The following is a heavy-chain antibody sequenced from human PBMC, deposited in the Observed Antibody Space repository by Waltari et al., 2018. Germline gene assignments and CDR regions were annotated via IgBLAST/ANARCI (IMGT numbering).Heavy chain of an antibody. V-gene: IGHV3-9*01. CDR3: AKGQWLPTYYFDY. CDR2: ISWNSGSI. CDR1: GFTFDDYA. J-gene: IGHJ4*02. Sequence: EVQLVESGGGLVQPGRSLRLSCAASGFTFDDYAMHWVRQAPGKGLEWVSGISWNSGSIGYADSVKGRFTISRDNAKNSLYLQMNSLRAEDTALYYCAKGQWLPTYYFDYWGQGTLVTVSS. D-gene: IGHD6-19*01.